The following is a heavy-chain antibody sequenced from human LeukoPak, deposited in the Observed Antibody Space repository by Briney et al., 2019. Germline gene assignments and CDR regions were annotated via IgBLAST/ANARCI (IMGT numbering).Heavy chain of an antibody. D-gene: IGHD3-22*01. J-gene: IGHJ1*01. CDR2: MNPNSGNT. CDR1: GYTFSSYD. CDR3: ATPGVHDDPSGYYPFQH. Sequence: ASVKVSCKASGYTFSSYDINWVRLAAGQGLEWMGWMNPNSGNTGYAQQFQGRVTMTRNTAIGTAYMELSSLRSEDTAVYYCATPGVHDDPSGYYPFQHWGQGTLVTVSS. V-gene: IGHV1-8*01.